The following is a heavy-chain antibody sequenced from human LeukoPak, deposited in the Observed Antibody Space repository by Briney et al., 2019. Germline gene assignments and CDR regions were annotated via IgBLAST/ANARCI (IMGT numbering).Heavy chain of an antibody. J-gene: IGHJ5*02. CDR2: INWNGGST. CDR3: ARDHCSGGSCYNWFDP. V-gene: IGHV3-20*04. Sequence: GGSLRLSCAASGFTFSNYAMSWVRQAPGKGLEWVSGINWNGGSTGYADSVKGRFTISRDNAKNSLYLQMNSLRAEDTALYYCARDHCSGGSCYNWFDPWGQGTLVTVSS. CDR1: GFTFSNYA. D-gene: IGHD2-15*01.